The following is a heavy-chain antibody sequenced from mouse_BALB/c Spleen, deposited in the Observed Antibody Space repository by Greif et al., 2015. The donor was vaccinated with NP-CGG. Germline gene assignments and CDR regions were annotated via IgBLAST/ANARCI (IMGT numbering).Heavy chain of an antibody. CDR2: IDPANGNT. D-gene: IGHD1-1*01. Sequence: VQLKESGAELVKPGASVKLSCTASGFNIKDTYMHWVKQRPEQGLEWIGRIDPANGNTKYDPKFQGKATITADTSSNTAYLQLSSLTSEETAVYYCASTITTEAMDYWGQGTSVTVSS. CDR3: ASTITTEAMDY. CDR1: GFNIKDTY. J-gene: IGHJ4*01. V-gene: IGHV14-3*02.